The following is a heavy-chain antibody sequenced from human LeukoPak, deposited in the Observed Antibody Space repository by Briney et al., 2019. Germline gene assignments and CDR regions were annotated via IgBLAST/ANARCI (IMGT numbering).Heavy chain of an antibody. D-gene: IGHD5-18*01. CDR3: ARHYRGEWIQLWLRTNWFDP. Sequence: KPSETLSLTCAVYGGSFSGYYWSWIRQPPGKGLEWIGEINHSGSTNYNPSLKSRVTISVDTSKNQFSLKLSSVTAADTAVYYCARHYRGEWIQLWLRTNWFDPWGQGTLVTVSS. V-gene: IGHV4-34*01. CDR2: INHSGST. J-gene: IGHJ5*02. CDR1: GGSFSGYY.